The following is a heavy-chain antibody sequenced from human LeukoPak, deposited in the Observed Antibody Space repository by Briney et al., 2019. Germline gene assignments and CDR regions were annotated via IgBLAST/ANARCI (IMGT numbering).Heavy chain of an antibody. J-gene: IGHJ6*03. Sequence: GGSLRLSCTASGFTFGDYAMSWVRQAPGKGLEWVANIMQDGSEKYYVDSVKGRFTISRDNAKNSLYLQMNSLRAEDTAVYYCARVLRYCSGGNCYSGGLGYMDVWGKGTTVTISS. V-gene: IGHV3-7*03. D-gene: IGHD2-15*01. CDR3: ARVLRYCSGGNCYSGGLGYMDV. CDR1: GFTFGDYA. CDR2: IMQDGSEK.